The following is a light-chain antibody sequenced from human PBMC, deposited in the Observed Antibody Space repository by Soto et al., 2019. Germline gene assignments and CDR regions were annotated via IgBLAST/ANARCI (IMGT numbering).Light chain of an antibody. CDR2: DAS. CDR3: QQYNSLIS. J-gene: IGKJ4*01. Sequence: DIQMTQSPSTLSASVGDRVTITCRASQSVSTWLAWYQQKPGKAPNLLIYDASSLQSGVPSRFSGSGSGTEFTLTIISLQPDDFATYYCQQYNSLISFGGGTKVEIK. V-gene: IGKV1-5*01. CDR1: QSVSTW.